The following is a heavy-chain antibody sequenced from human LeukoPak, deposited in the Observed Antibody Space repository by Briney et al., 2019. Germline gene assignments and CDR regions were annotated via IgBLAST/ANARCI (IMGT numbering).Heavy chain of an antibody. CDR3: ARGSFCSSSSCYIDFDY. J-gene: IGHJ4*02. V-gene: IGHV3-21*01. CDR1: GFTFNSHG. Sequence: GGSLRLTCAASGFTFNSHGMNWVRQAPGKGLEWVSTISRTGNYIYYADSVKGRFTISRDNAKNSLYLQMNSLSAEDTAVHYCARGSFCSSSSCYIDFDYWGQGTLVTVSS. D-gene: IGHD2-2*01. CDR2: ISRTGNYI.